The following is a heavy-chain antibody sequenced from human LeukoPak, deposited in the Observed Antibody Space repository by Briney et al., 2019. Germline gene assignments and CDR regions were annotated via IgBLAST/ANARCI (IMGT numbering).Heavy chain of an antibody. CDR2: ISAYNGNT. V-gene: IGHV1-18*04. Sequence: ASVKVSCKASGYTFTSYYMHWVRQAPGQGLEWMGWISAYNGNTNYAQKLQGRVTMTTDTSTSTAYMELRSLRSDDTAVYYCARDSYSSSFDVSALTPPDDAFDIWGQGTMVTVSS. CDR3: ARDSYSSSFDVSALTPPDDAFDI. CDR1: GYTFTSYY. D-gene: IGHD6-6*01. J-gene: IGHJ3*02.